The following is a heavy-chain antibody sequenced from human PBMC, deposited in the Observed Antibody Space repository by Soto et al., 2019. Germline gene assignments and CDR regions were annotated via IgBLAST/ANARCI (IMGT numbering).Heavy chain of an antibody. D-gene: IGHD3-10*01. J-gene: IGHJ4*02. CDR1: GVSITSTTSY. Sequence: SETLSLTCTVSGVSITSTTSYWGWIRQSPGKGLEYIGSMYYSGRTFHNPSLKSRDTISVDTSKNQFSLKLSSVTAAGTAVYYCARHTGRGALDSWGQGTLVTVSS. CDR3: ARHTGRGALDS. V-gene: IGHV4-39*01. CDR2: MYYSGRT.